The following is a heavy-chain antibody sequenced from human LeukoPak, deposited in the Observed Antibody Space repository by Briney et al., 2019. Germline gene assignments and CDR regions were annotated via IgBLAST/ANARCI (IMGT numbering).Heavy chain of an antibody. J-gene: IGHJ3*02. Sequence: PGRSLRLSCAASGFTFSSYAMHWVRQARGKGLEWVAVISYDGSNKYYGDSVKGRFTISRDNSKNTLYLQMNSLRAEDTAVYYCARVRQPRGSKRPAGDAFDIWGQGTMVTVSS. CDR2: ISYDGSNK. CDR1: GFTFSSYA. D-gene: IGHD2-2*01. CDR3: ARVRQPRGSKRPAGDAFDI. V-gene: IGHV3-30*01.